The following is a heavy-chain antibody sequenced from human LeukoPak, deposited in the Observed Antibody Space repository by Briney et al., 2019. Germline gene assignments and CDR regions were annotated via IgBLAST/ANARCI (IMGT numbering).Heavy chain of an antibody. CDR1: GGSISSGSYY. Sequence: SSQTLSLTCTVSGGSISSGSYYWSWIRQPAGKGLEWIGRIYTSGSTNYNPSLKSRVTISVDTSKNQFSLKLSSVTAADTAVYYCARYGRWLGLDGMDVWGQGTTVTVSS. D-gene: IGHD6-19*01. J-gene: IGHJ6*02. V-gene: IGHV4-61*02. CDR2: IYTSGST. CDR3: ARYGRWLGLDGMDV.